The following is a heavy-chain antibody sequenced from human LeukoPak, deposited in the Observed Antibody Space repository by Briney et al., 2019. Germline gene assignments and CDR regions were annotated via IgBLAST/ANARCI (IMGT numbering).Heavy chain of an antibody. CDR2: ISYDGSNK. D-gene: IGHD2-2*01. Sequence: GGSLRLSCAASGFTFSSYAMHWVRQAPGKGLEWVAVISYDGSNKYYADSVKGRFTISRDNSKNTLYLQMNSLRADDTAVYYCAKDIQYCRSTSCYGHDAFDIWGQGTMVTVSS. J-gene: IGHJ3*02. CDR3: AKDIQYCRSTSCYGHDAFDI. CDR1: GFTFSSYA. V-gene: IGHV3-30-3*01.